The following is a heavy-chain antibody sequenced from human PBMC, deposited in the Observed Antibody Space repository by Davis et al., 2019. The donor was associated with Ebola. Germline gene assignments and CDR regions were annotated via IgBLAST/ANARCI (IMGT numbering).Heavy chain of an antibody. CDR2: ISAYNGNT. Sequence: AASVTVSCKASGYTFTSYGISWVRQAPGQGLEWMGWISAYNGNTNYAQKLQGRVTMTTDTYTNTAYMELRSLRSDDTAVYYCARGGGRYCTNGVCYGLWFDPWGQGTLVTVSS. V-gene: IGHV1-18*01. D-gene: IGHD2-8*01. J-gene: IGHJ5*02. CDR1: GYTFTSYG. CDR3: ARGGGRYCTNGVCYGLWFDP.